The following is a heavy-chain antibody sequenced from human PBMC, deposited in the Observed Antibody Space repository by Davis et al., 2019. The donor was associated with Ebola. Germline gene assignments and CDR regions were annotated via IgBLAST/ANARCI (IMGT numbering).Heavy chain of an antibody. J-gene: IGHJ3*02. CDR1: GFTFSNYP. V-gene: IGHV3-23*01. Sequence: GESLKISCAASGFTFSNYPMSWVRQTPGEGLEWVSIISADGERTDYPDSVKGRFTISRDDSKNTLYLQMNNLRPEDTAVYYCVRDVLGSTASEVAFDIWGQGTMVTVSS. CDR2: ISADGERT. D-gene: IGHD6-6*01. CDR3: VRDVLGSTASEVAFDI.